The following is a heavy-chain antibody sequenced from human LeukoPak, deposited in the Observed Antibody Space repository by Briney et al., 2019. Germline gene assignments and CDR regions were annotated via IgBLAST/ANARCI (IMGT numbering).Heavy chain of an antibody. CDR3: ARDEYYYGSGSSPMNV. J-gene: IGHJ6*03. D-gene: IGHD3-10*01. Sequence: SETLSLTCTVSGYSISSGYYWGWIRQPPGKGLEWIGSIYTSGSTNYNPSLKSRVTISVDTSKNQFSLKLSSVTAADTAVYYCARDEYYYGSGSSPMNVWGKGTTVTISS. V-gene: IGHV4-38-2*02. CDR2: IYTSGST. CDR1: GYSISSGYY.